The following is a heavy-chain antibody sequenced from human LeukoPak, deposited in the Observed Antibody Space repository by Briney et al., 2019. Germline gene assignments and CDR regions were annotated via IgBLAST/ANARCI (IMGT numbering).Heavy chain of an antibody. D-gene: IGHD6-13*01. CDR2: INTNTGNP. Sequence: GASVKVSCKASVYTFTSYAMNWVRQAPGQGLEWMGWINTNTGNPTYAQGFTGRFVFSLDTSVSTAYLQISSLKAEDTAVYYCAREGGSWYGRAFDIWGQGTMVTVSS. J-gene: IGHJ3*02. CDR3: AREGGSWYGRAFDI. CDR1: VYTFTSYA. V-gene: IGHV7-4-1*02.